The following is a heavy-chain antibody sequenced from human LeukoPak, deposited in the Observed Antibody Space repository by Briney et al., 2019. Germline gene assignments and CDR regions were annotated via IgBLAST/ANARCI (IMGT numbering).Heavy chain of an antibody. D-gene: IGHD1-26*01. J-gene: IGHJ4*02. V-gene: IGHV1-46*01. CDR3: ARDGVVGAPKYYFDY. Sequence: ASVKVSCKASGYTFTSYYMHWVRQAPGQGLEWMGIINPSGGSTSYAQKFQGRVTMTRDTSTGTVYMELSSLRSEDTAVYYCARDGVVGAPKYYFDYWGQGTLVTVSS. CDR1: GYTFTSYY. CDR2: INPSGGST.